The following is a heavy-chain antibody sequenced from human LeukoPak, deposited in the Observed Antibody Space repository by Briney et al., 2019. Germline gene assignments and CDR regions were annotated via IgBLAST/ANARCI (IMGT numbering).Heavy chain of an antibody. Sequence: SETLSLTCSVSGASISRTTYYWGWIRQPPGKGLEWIGSVFHTGTAYYNPSLRSRVTLSVDTSKNQFSLKMSSVAAADTAVYYCTKNDVGDYGTWGQGTLVAVSS. CDR3: TKNDVGDYGT. J-gene: IGHJ5*02. D-gene: IGHD4-17*01. CDR1: GASISRTTYY. V-gene: IGHV4-39*01. CDR2: VFHTGTA.